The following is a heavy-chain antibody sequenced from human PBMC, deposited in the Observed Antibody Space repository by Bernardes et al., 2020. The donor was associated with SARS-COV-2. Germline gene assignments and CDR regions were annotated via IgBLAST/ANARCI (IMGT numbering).Heavy chain of an antibody. Sequence: SLRLSCAAPGFTFSSYGMHWVRQAPGKGLEWVAVISYDGSNKYYADSVKGRFTISRDNSKNTLYLQMNSLRAEDTAVYYCAKGGPGPYCSGGSCYPGVFDYWGQGTLVTVSS. CDR2: ISYDGSNK. V-gene: IGHV3-30*18. D-gene: IGHD2-15*01. CDR3: AKGGPGPYCSGGSCYPGVFDY. J-gene: IGHJ4*02. CDR1: GFTFSSYG.